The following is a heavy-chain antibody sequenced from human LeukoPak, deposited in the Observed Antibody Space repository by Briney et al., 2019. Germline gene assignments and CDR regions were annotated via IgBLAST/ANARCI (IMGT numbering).Heavy chain of an antibody. D-gene: IGHD2/OR15-2a*01. J-gene: IGHJ3*02. CDR3: ARDLYFGAFDI. V-gene: IGHV3-7*01. CDR2: IEEHGNQI. Sequence: GGSLRLSCVGSGFTFSNYWMTWVRQAPGKGLEWVANIEEHGNQIYYVDSVKGRFTISRDNSKNSVYLQMNSLRAEDTAVYYCARDLYFGAFDIWGQGTMVTVSS. CDR1: GFTFSNYW.